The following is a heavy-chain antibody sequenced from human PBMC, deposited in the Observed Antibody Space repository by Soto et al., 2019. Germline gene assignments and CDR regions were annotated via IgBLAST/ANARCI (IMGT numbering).Heavy chain of an antibody. D-gene: IGHD6-6*01. CDR2: IYSSGST. CDR3: ARGGYTGSSGNWFDP. J-gene: IGHJ5*02. Sequence: LQLQESGPGLVKSPETLSLTCSVSGGSISIGTYYWGWIRQPPGKGLEWIGSIYSSGSTFYNPSLKSRVTISVDTSKNQFSLKLTSVTAADTAVYYCARGGYTGSSGNWFDPWGQGTLVTVSS. CDR1: GGSISIGTYY. V-gene: IGHV4-39*01.